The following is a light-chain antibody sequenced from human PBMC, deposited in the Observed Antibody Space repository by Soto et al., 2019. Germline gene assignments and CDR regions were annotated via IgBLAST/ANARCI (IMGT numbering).Light chain of an antibody. V-gene: IGKV1-5*03. CDR2: KAS. J-gene: IGKJ2*01. CDR1: QSISTW. CDR3: QQYKTYYT. Sequence: DIQMTQSPSTLSASVGDRVTITCRASQSISTWLAWYQQKPGKAPNLLIYKASNVETGVPSRFSGSGSGTEFPLTISGLQRDDFATYYCQQYKTYYTFGQGTKLEIK.